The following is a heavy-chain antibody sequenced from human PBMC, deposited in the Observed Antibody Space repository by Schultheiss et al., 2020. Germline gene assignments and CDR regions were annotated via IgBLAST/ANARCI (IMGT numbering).Heavy chain of an antibody. J-gene: IGHJ4*02. CDR2: ISYDGSNK. CDR1: GFTFSSYG. CDR3: ARDLDSSAWYGEMAY. D-gene: IGHD6-19*01. Sequence: GGSLRLSCTASGFTFSSYGMHWVRQAPGKGLEWVAVISYDGSNKYYADSVKGRFTISRDNSKNTVFLQMSSLRVEDTAVYYCARDLDSSAWYGEMAYWGQGTLVTVSS. V-gene: IGHV3-30*03.